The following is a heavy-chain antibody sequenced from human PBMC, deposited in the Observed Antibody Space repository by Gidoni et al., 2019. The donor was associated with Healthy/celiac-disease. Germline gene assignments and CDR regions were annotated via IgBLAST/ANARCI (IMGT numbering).Heavy chain of an antibody. CDR3: AKDGGRSLEWFPDV. Sequence: EVQLLESGGGLVQPGGSLRLSCAASGFTFSSYAMSWVRQDPGKGLEWVSAISGSGGSTYYADSVKGRFTISRDNSKNTLYLQMNSLRAEDTAVYYCAKDGGRSLEWFPDVWGQGTTVTVSS. CDR2: ISGSGGST. J-gene: IGHJ6*02. CDR1: GFTFSSYA. D-gene: IGHD3-3*01. V-gene: IGHV3-23*01.